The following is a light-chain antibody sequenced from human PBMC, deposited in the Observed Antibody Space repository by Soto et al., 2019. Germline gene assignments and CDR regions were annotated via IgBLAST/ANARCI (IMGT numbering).Light chain of an antibody. J-gene: IGKJ3*01. CDR1: QSLSREL. V-gene: IGKV3-20*01. Sequence: EIVFTQSPGTLSLSPGERATLSCRASQSLSRELLAWYQKKPGQSPRLLIYGASRRATVIPDRFSGSGSGTDFTLTISRLEPEAFAVYYCQQYKAFGPGTKVDIK. CDR2: GAS. CDR3: QQYKA.